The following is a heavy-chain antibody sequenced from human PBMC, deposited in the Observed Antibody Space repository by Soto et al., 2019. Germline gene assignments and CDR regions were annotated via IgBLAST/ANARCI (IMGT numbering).Heavy chain of an antibody. V-gene: IGHV3-33*01. CDR3: ARLSCGGDCYSRYYFDY. CDR1: GFTFSSYG. J-gene: IGHJ4*02. D-gene: IGHD2-21*02. Sequence: PGGSLRLSCAASGFTFSSYGMHWVRQAPGKGLEWVAVIWYDGSNKYYADSVKGRFTISRDNSKNTPYLQMNSLRAEDTAVYYCARLSCGGDCYSRYYFDYWGQGTLVTVSS. CDR2: IWYDGSNK.